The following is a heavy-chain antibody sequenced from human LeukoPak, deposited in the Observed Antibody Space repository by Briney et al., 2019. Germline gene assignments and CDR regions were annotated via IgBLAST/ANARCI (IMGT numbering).Heavy chain of an antibody. J-gene: IGHJ4*02. CDR3: ASPTTYCSSTSCPLGD. V-gene: IGHV5-51*01. CDR1: GYRFTSYW. D-gene: IGHD2-2*01. CDR2: IYPGDSDT. Sequence: RGESLKISCKGSGYRFTSYWIGWVRQMPGKGLEWMGIIYPGDSDTRYSPSFQGQVTISADKSISTAYLQWSSLKASDTAMYYCASPTTYCSSTSCPLGDWGQGTLVTVSS.